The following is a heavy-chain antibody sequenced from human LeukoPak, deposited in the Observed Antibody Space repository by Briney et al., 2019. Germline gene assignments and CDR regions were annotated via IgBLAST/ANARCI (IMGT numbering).Heavy chain of an antibody. J-gene: IGHJ4*02. CDR2: IYYSGTT. D-gene: IGHD6-13*01. CDR3: AGYSSSWYYFDF. Sequence: PSETLSLTCTVSGGSINSFYWSWIRQSPGKGLEWIGSIYYSGTTYYNPSLKSRVTISVDTSKNQFSLKLSSVTAADTAVFYCAGYSSSWYYFDFWGQGTLVTVSS. CDR1: GGSINSFY. V-gene: IGHV4-39*07.